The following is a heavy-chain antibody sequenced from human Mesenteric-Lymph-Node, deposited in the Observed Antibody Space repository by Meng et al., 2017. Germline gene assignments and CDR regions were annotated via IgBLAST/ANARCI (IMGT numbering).Heavy chain of an antibody. CDR2: IYYSGST. V-gene: IGHV4-61*01. CDR1: GGSVSSGSYY. Sequence: QVQVHESGPGLVRPSETLSLTCTVSGGSVSSGSYYWSWIRQPPGKGLEWIGYIYYSGSTNYNPSLKSRVTISVDTSKNQFSLKLSSVTAADTAVYYCAREPYYGDEGIDYWGQGTLVTVFS. CDR3: AREPYYGDEGIDY. J-gene: IGHJ4*02. D-gene: IGHD4-17*01.